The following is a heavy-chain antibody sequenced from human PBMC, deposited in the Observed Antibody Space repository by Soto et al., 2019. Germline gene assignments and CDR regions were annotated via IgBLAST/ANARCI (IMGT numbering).Heavy chain of an antibody. CDR3: ARRKARYFDL. CDR1: GGSISSYY. CDR2: IYYSGST. J-gene: IGHJ2*01. D-gene: IGHD1-26*01. Sequence: SETLSLTCTVSGGSISSYYWSWIRQPPGKGLEWIGYIYYSGSTNYNPSLKSRVTISVDTSKNQFSLKLSSVTAADTAVYYCARRKARYFDLWGRGTLVTVSS. V-gene: IGHV4-59*01.